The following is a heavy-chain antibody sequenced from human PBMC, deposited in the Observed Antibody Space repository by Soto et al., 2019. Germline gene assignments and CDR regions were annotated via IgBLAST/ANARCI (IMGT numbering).Heavy chain of an antibody. CDR2: IYWDDDK. CDR1: GFSLTTSGVG. J-gene: IGHJ4*02. D-gene: IGHD3-3*01. V-gene: IGHV2-5*02. Sequence: QITLNESGPTQVKPRQTLTLTCTFSGFSLTTSGVGVGWIRQSPGKAPEWLALIYWDDDKRYSPSLKSRLTITKDTHKNQVVLTIADLDPADTATYYCAHRVLRTVFGLVTTTAIYFDFWGQGTPVAVSS. CDR3: AHRVLRTVFGLVTTTAIYFDF.